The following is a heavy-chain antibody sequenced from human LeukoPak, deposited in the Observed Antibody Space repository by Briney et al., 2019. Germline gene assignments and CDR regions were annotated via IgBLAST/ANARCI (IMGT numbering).Heavy chain of an antibody. CDR3: ARERSWYMDV. J-gene: IGHJ6*03. D-gene: IGHD5-24*01. CDR1: GFTFGSYS. CDR2: ISSSSSTI. Sequence: PGGSLRLSCAASGFTFGSYSMNWVRQAPGKGLEWVSYISSSSSTIYYADSVKGRFTISRDNAKNSLYLQMNSLRAEDTAVYYCARERSWYMDVWGKGTTVTVSS. V-gene: IGHV3-48*04.